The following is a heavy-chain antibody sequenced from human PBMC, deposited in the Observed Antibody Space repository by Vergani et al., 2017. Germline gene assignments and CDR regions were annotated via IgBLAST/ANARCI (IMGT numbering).Heavy chain of an antibody. V-gene: IGHV4-31*03. J-gene: IGHJ4*02. CDR2: IYYSGST. Sequence: QVQLQESGPGLVKPSQTLSLTCTVSGGSISSGGYYWSWLRQHPGKGLEWIGYIYYSGSTYYNPSLKSRVTISVDTSKNQFSRELSSVTAADTAVYYCAGEMRNYYDGVGVGEFDYWGQGTLVTVAS. CDR1: GGSISSGGYY. CDR3: AGEMRNYYDGVGVGEFDY. D-gene: IGHD3-22*01.